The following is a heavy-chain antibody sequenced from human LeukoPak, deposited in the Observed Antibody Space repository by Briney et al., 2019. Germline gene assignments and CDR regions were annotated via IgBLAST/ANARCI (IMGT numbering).Heavy chain of an antibody. D-gene: IGHD6-19*01. CDR3: ARGRASESSGWFSYYFDY. CDR1: GGSFSGYY. Sequence: SETLSLTCAVYGGSFSGYYWSWIRQPPGKGLEWIGEISHSGSTNYNPSLKSRVTISVDTSKNQFSLKLSSVTAADTAVYYCARGRASESSGWFSYYFDYWGQGTLVTVSS. V-gene: IGHV4-34*01. CDR2: ISHSGST. J-gene: IGHJ4*02.